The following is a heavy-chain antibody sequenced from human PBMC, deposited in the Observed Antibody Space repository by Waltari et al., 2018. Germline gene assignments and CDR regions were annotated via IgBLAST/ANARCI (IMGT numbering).Heavy chain of an antibody. J-gene: IGHJ4*02. Sequence: QVQLQESGPGLVKPSETLSLTCTVSGGSLSHSFCIWVRQSPGKGLEYIGYIYYTGSADYSPSLKGRVTISVDTSNKQFSLNLHSVTAADTALYYCARASKRYCSSTSCYPYYFDSWGQGRLVTVSP. CDR3: ARASKRYCSSTSCYPYYFDS. V-gene: IGHV4-59*01. D-gene: IGHD2-2*01. CDR2: IYYTGSA. CDR1: GGSLSHSF.